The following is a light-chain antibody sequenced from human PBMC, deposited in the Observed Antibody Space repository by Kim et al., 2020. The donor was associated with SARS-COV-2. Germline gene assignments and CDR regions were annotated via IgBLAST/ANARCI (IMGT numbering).Light chain of an antibody. CDR2: TND. Sequence: QSVLTQPPSASGTPGQRVTISCSGSSSSIGGNYVYWYQQLPGTAPKLLIYTNDQRPSGVPDRFSGSKSGTSASLAISGLRSEDGADYYCATWDDSLGEVFGGGTQLTVL. CDR1: SSSIGGNY. V-gene: IGLV1-47*01. CDR3: ATWDDSLGEV. J-gene: IGLJ3*02.